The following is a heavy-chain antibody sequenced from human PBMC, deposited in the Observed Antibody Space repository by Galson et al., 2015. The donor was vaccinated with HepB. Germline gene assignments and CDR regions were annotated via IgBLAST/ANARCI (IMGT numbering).Heavy chain of an antibody. D-gene: IGHD6-19*01. J-gene: IGHJ6*02. Sequence: ETLSLTCAVYGGSFSGYYWSWIRQPPGKGLEWIGEINHSGSTNYNPSLKSRVTISVDTSKNQFSLKLSSVTAADTAVYYCARGSGAVAGFLYYGMDVWGQGTTVTVSS. CDR1: GGSFSGYY. V-gene: IGHV4-34*01. CDR2: INHSGST. CDR3: ARGSGAVAGFLYYGMDV.